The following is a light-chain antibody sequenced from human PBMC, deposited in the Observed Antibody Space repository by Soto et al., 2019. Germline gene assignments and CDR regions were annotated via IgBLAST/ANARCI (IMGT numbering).Light chain of an antibody. CDR1: QSISSW. V-gene: IGKV1-5*01. CDR2: DAS. J-gene: IGKJ1*01. Sequence: GDRVTITCRASQSISSWLAWYQQKPGKAPKLLIYDASSLESGVPSRFSGSGSGTEFTLTISSLQPEDFGVYFCHQCGGSPTFGQGTKVDIK. CDR3: HQCGGSPT.